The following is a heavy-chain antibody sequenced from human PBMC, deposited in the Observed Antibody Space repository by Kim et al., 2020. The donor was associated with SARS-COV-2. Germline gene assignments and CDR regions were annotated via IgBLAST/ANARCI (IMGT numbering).Heavy chain of an antibody. V-gene: IGHV1-3*01. CDR2: INAGNGNT. J-gene: IGHJ4*02. CDR1: GYTFTSYA. Sequence: ASVKVSCKASGYTFTSYAMHWVRQAPGQRLEWMGWINAGNGNTKYSQKFQGRVTITRDTSASTAYMELSSLRSEDTAVYYCARVGGGDSTGPPHPRPRYFDYWGQGTLVTVSS. D-gene: IGHD3-16*01. CDR3: ARVGGGDSTGPPHPRPRYFDY.